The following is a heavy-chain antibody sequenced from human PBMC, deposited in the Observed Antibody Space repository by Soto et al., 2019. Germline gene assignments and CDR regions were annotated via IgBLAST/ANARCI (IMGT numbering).Heavy chain of an antibody. CDR1: GFTFSTYT. CDR3: ARDILSGGAYPDS. D-gene: IGHD3-10*01. CDR2: ISSGSSYI. J-gene: IGHJ5*01. V-gene: IGHV3-21*01. Sequence: GGSLRLSCAASGFTFSTYTMNWVRQAPGKGLEWISSISSGSSYIYYAGSVKGRFTISRDNAKNSLFLQMNSLRADDTAVYYCARDILSGGAYPDSWGQGTKVTVS.